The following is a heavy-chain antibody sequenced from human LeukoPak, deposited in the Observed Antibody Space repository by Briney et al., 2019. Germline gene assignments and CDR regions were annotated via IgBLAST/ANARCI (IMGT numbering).Heavy chain of an antibody. CDR2: INPNSGIT. CDR3: ARTTGGYCTSTSCLFEY. CDR1: GFTLTDYY. Sequence: ASVKVSCRASGFTLTDYYIHWVRQAPGQGLEWMGWINPNSGITNFAQKCQGRVTMTRDTSIRTAYMELSRLRSDDTAVYYCARTTGGYCTSTSCLFEYWGQGTLVTVSS. J-gene: IGHJ4*02. V-gene: IGHV1-2*02. D-gene: IGHD2-2*01.